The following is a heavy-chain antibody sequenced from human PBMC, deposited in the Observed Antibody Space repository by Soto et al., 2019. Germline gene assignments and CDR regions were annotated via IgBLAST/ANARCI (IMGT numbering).Heavy chain of an antibody. CDR1: GYSFTSYW. CDR2: IYPGDSDT. CDR3: AISTPYSSSWYRSENYFDY. D-gene: IGHD6-13*01. Sequence: GESLKISCEGSGYSFTSYWIGWVRQMPGKGLEWMGIIYPGDSDTRYSPSFQGQVTISADKSISTAYLQWSSLKASDTAMYYCAISTPYSSSWYRSENYFDYWGQGTLVTVSS. J-gene: IGHJ4*02. V-gene: IGHV5-51*01.